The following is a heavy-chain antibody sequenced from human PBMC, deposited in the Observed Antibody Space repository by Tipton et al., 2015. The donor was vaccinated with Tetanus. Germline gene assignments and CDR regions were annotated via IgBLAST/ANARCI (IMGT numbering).Heavy chain of an antibody. J-gene: IGHJ5*02. CDR2: IYYSGDT. CDR3: ARDQGGGRVVRLNWFDP. D-gene: IGHD6-6*01. CDR1: GGSINSGGYF. Sequence: GLVKPSQTLSLTCSVSGGSINSGGYFWNWIRQQPGKGPEWIGYIYYSGDTFYNPSLKSRVTISVDTSKNQFSLNLRSVTAADTAVYYCARDQGGGRVVRLNWFDPWGQGTLVTASS. V-gene: IGHV4-31*03.